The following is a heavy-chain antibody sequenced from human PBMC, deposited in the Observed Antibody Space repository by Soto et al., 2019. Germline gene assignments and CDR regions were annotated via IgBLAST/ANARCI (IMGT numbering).Heavy chain of an antibody. CDR2: ITAGGNT. V-gene: IGHV3-23*01. CDR3: AKGPTATTTRADY. J-gene: IGHJ4*02. CDR1: AFTFSDYA. D-gene: IGHD1-1*01. Sequence: LRLSCAASAFTFSDYAMNWVRQAPGKGLEWVSQITAGGNTYYADSVKGRFTISRDNSKNTLYLQMDSLRAEDTAVYYCAKGPTATTTRADYWGQGILVTVSS.